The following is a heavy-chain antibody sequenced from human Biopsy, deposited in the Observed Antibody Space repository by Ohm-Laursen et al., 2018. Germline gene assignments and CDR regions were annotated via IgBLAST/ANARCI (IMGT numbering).Heavy chain of an antibody. Sequence: SETLSLTCTVSGDSISSYYWGWIRQPPGKGLQWIGYVYYTGSTYYNPLLQSRVTISVDTSKNHFSLRLRSVTPADTAIYYCARDRGYYSDRTVPGYFDLWGRGTLVTVSS. CDR1: GDSISSYY. CDR3: ARDRGYYSDRTVPGYFDL. J-gene: IGHJ2*01. CDR2: VYYTGST. V-gene: IGHV4-59*01. D-gene: IGHD3-22*01.